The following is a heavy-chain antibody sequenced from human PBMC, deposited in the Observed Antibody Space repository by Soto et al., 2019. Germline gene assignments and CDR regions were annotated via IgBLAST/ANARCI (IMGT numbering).Heavy chain of an antibody. CDR1: GFPFISYS. J-gene: IGHJ6*02. V-gene: IGHV3-48*02. CDR3: ARDFPPRSRAYYYGMDV. CDR2: ISSSSSTI. Sequence: PGGSLRLSFAASGFPFISYSMNGVRPAPGKGLEWVSYISSSSSTIYYADSVKGRFTISRDNAKNSLYLQMNSLRDEDTAVYYCARDFPPRSRAYYYGMDVWGQGTTVTVS.